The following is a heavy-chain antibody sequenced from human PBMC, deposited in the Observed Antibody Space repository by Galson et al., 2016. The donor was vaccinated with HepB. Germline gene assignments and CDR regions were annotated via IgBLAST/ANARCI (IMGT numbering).Heavy chain of an antibody. CDR1: GFTFRSYW. CDR3: ATSLHFYYYGLDV. V-gene: IGHV3-7*01. CDR2: IKHDGSEK. J-gene: IGHJ6*02. Sequence: SLRLSCAASGFTFRSYWMTWVRQAPGKGLEWVANIKHDGSEKYYVDSVEGRFTISRDNTKNSVYLQMNSLRAEDTAVYCCATSLHFYYYGLDVWGHGTTVTVSS.